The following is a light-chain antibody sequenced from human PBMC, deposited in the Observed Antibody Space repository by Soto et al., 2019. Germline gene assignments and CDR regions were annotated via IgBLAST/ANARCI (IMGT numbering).Light chain of an antibody. J-gene: IGKJ4*01. CDR3: QQSYTIQLI. V-gene: IGKV1-39*01. CDR2: AAS. CDR1: QNIDNY. Sequence: DMQMTQSPSSLSASVGDRVTITCLASQNIDNYLNWYQQKPGEAPKLLISAASNLQTGVPSRFSGSRSGKDCSLTISGLQPEDFATYFPQQSYTIQLIFRXGPQVDIX.